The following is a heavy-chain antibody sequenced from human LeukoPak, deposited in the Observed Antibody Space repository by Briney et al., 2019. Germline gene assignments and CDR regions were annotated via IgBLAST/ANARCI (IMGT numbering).Heavy chain of an antibody. D-gene: IGHD1-26*01. CDR3: ASNIVGATPWVYYYYMDV. CDR2: ISYDGSNK. J-gene: IGHJ6*03. Sequence: GSSLRLSCPACGFTFSDYAMHWLRQAPGTGLDWVAVISYDGSNKYYADSVKSRFTISRDNSKNTLYLQMNSLRAEDAAVYYSASNIVGATPWVYYYYMDVWGKGSTVTVSS. CDR1: GFTFSDYA. V-gene: IGHV3-30*04.